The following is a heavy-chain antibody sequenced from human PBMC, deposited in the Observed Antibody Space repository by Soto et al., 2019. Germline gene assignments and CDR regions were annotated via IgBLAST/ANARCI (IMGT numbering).Heavy chain of an antibody. CDR1: GASISSYY. Sequence: QVQLQESGPGLVKPSETLSLTCTVSGASISSYYCSWIRQPPGKGLEWIGYIYYSGSTNYNPSLKSRVTISVDTSKNQCSLKLSSVTAADTAVYYCARHDSSGWSGWGQGTLVTVSS. D-gene: IGHD6-19*01. J-gene: IGHJ4*02. V-gene: IGHV4-59*08. CDR2: IYYSGST. CDR3: ARHDSSGWSG.